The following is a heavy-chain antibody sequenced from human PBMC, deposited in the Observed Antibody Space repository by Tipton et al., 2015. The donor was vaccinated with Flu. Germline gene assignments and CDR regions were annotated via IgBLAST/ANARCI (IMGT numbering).Heavy chain of an antibody. J-gene: IGHJ4*02. CDR1: GGSISTYY. D-gene: IGHD1-1*01. CDR2: IYTSGST. CDR3: ARGAGGPATAYDC. Sequence: LRLSCTVSGGSISTYYWSWIRQPAGKGLEWIGRIYTSGSTNYNPSLKSRVTMSVDTSKNQFPLRLSSVTAADTAVYYCARGAGGPATAYDCWGQGTLVTVSS. V-gene: IGHV4-4*07.